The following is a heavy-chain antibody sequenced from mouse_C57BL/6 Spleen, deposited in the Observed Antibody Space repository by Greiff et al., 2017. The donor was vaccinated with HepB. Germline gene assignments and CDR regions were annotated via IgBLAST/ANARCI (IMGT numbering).Heavy chain of an antibody. CDR2: IDPEDGET. D-gene: IGHD1-1*01. CDR1: GFNIKDYY. J-gene: IGHJ2*01. Sequence: EVKLMESGAELVKPGASVKLSCTASGFNIKDYYMHWVKQRTEQGLEWIGRIDPEDGETKYAPKFQGKATITADTSSNTAYLQLSSLTSEDTAVYYCARSLFITNFYFDYWGQGTTLTVSS. V-gene: IGHV14-2*01. CDR3: ARSLFITNFYFDY.